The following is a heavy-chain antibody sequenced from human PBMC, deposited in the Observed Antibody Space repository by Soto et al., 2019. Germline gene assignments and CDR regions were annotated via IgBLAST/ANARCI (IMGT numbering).Heavy chain of an antibody. CDR1: GFTFTSYA. Sequence: ASVMRFSNAPGFTFTSYAMHWVRQATRQRLEWMGWINAGNGNTKYSQKFQGRVTITRDTSASTAYMELSSLRSEDTAVYYCARGYCSGGSCYCFDYWGQRTLVSGSS. V-gene: IGHV1-3*01. J-gene: IGHJ4*02. CDR3: ARGYCSGGSCYCFDY. CDR2: INAGNGNT. D-gene: IGHD2-15*01.